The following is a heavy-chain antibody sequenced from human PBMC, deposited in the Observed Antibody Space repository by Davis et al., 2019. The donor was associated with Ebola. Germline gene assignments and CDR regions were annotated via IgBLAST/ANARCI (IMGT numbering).Heavy chain of an antibody. D-gene: IGHD2-2*01. CDR3: ARESTVYCSSTSCISWAFDI. CDR2: INPNSGGT. Sequence: ASVKVSCKASGYTFTGYYMHWVRQAPGQGLEWMGWINPNSGGTNYAQKLQGRVTMTTDTSTSTAYMELRSLRSDDTAVYYRARESTVYCSSTSCISWAFDIWGQGTMVTVSS. CDR1: GYTFTGYY. J-gene: IGHJ3*02. V-gene: IGHV1-2*02.